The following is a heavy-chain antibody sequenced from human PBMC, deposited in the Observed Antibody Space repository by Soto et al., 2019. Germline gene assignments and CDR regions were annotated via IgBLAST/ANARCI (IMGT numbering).Heavy chain of an antibody. Sequence: PGGSLRLSCAASGFTFSDYYMSWIRQAPGKGLEWVSYISSSGSTIYYADSVKGRFTISRDNAKNSLYLQMNSLRAEDTAVYYCARVSSSSWYYFDYWGQGTLVTVSS. CDR1: GFTFSDYY. V-gene: IGHV3-11*01. CDR2: ISSSGSTI. J-gene: IGHJ4*02. CDR3: ARVSSSSWYYFDY. D-gene: IGHD6-13*01.